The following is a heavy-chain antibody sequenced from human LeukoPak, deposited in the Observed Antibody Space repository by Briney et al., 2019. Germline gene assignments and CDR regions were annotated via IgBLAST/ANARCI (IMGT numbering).Heavy chain of an antibody. CDR3: ATVDIVAKNYYYYGMDV. Sequence: ALVKVSCKVSGYTLTELSLHWVRQAPGKGLECMGGFDPEDGETIYAQKFQGRVTMPEDTSTDTAYMELSSLRSEDTAVYYCATVDIVAKNYYYYGMDVWGQGTTVTVSS. J-gene: IGHJ6*02. V-gene: IGHV1-24*01. CDR2: FDPEDGET. CDR1: GYTLTELS. D-gene: IGHD5-12*01.